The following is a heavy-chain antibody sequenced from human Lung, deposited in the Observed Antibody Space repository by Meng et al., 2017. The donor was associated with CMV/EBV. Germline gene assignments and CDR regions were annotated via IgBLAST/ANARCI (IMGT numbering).Heavy chain of an antibody. Sequence: SETXSLTCAVYSGSFTDSYWTWIRQFPGKGPEWIGEINHSGSVRYNPSLESRVSISADTSKNQFSLNLRSVTAADSAIYFCARRSWSSSSGYHSFFDSWGQETLVTVSS. D-gene: IGHD3-22*01. CDR3: ARRSWSSSSGYHSFFDS. V-gene: IGHV4-34*01. CDR2: INHSGSV. CDR1: SGSFTDSY. J-gene: IGHJ5*01.